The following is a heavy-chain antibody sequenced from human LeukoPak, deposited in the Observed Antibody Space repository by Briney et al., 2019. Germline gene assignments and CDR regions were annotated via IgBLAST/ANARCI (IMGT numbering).Heavy chain of an antibody. J-gene: IGHJ6*02. Sequence: PGGSLRLSCAASGFTFSSYAMSWVRQVPGKGLEWVSAISGSGGSTHYADSVKGRFTISRDNSKNTLYLQMNSLRAEDTAVYYCAKYFDWFHSYYYYGMDVWAQGTTVTVSS. CDR1: GFTFSSYA. CDR3: AKYFDWFHSYYYYGMDV. D-gene: IGHD3-9*01. V-gene: IGHV3-23*01. CDR2: ISGSGGST.